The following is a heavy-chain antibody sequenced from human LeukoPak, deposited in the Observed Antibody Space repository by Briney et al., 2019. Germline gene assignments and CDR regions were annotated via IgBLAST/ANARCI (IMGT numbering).Heavy chain of an antibody. D-gene: IGHD3-22*01. V-gene: IGHV1-46*01. CDR2: INPSGGST. J-gene: IGHJ4*02. Sequence: ASVKVSCKASGYTFTSYYMHWVRQAPGQGLEWMGIINPSGGSTSYAQKFQGRVTMTRDMSTSTDYMELSRLRSDDTAVYYCAGPRDYYDSSGYVEWGQGTLVTVSS. CDR3: AGPRDYYDSSGYVE. CDR1: GYTFTSYY.